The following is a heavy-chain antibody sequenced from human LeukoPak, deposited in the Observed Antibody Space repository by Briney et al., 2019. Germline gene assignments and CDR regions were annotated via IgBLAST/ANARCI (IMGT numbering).Heavy chain of an antibody. CDR3: AREGITMVRGVPNYYYGMDV. CDR1: GGSISSGGYY. CDR2: IYYSGST. J-gene: IGHJ6*04. V-gene: IGHV4-31*03. Sequence: SQTLSLTCTVSGGSISSGGYYWSWIRQHPVKGLEWIGYIYYSGSTYYNPSLKSRVTIAVDTSKNQFSLKLSSVTAADTAVYYCAREGITMVRGVPNYYYGMDVWGKGTTVTVSS. D-gene: IGHD3-10*01.